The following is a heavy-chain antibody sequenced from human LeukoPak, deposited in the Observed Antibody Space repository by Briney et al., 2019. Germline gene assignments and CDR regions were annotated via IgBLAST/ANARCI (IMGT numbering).Heavy chain of an antibody. Sequence: ASVKVSCKASGYTFTGYYVHWVRQAPGQGLEWMGWINPISGGTNYAQNFQDRVTMTRDTSSSTAYMGLSRLRSDDTAVYYCAKGRVVAGSKSLTYHWLDPWGQGPLVTVSS. CDR1: GYTFTGYY. CDR3: AKGRVVAGSKSLTYHWLDP. CDR2: INPISGGT. D-gene: IGHD6-19*01. V-gene: IGHV1-2*02. J-gene: IGHJ5*02.